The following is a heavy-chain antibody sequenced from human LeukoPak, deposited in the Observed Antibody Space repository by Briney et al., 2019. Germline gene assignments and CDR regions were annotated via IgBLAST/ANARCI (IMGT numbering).Heavy chain of an antibody. CDR3: ARSITMVRGVTFPFDY. CDR2: ISAYNGNT. D-gene: IGHD3-10*01. Sequence: ASVKVSCKASGYTFTSYGNSWVLQAPAQALEEMGWISAYNGNTNYAQKLQGRVTMTTDTSTSTAYMELRSLRSDDTAVYYCARSITMVRGVTFPFDYWGQGTLVTVSS. J-gene: IGHJ4*02. V-gene: IGHV1-18*01. CDR1: GYTFTSYG.